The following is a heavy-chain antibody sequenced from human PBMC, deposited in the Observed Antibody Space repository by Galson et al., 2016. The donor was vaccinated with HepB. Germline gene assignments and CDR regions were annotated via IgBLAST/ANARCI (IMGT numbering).Heavy chain of an antibody. Sequence: SLRLSCAASGFTVSSTYMNWVRQAPGKGLEWVSIIYSGGTTYQADSVKGRFTISRDNSKNILYLQMKSLRDEDTAVYYCAKRPYSYGWHYGMDVWGQRTTVTVSS. V-gene: IGHV3-53*01. CDR1: GFTVSSTY. J-gene: IGHJ6*02. CDR2: IYSGGTT. D-gene: IGHD5-18*01. CDR3: AKRPYSYGWHYGMDV.